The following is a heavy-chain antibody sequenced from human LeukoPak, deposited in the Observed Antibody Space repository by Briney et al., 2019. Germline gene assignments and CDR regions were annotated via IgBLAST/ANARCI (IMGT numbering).Heavy chain of an antibody. CDR1: GFTFSSYG. Sequence: GGSLRLSCAASGFTFSSYGMNWVRQAPGKGLEWVAVISYDGSNKYYADSVKGRFTISRDNSKNTLFVQMSSLRAEDTAVYYCAKLISGSYYYYYGLDVWGQGTTVTVSS. CDR3: AKLISGSYYYYYGLDV. CDR2: ISYDGSNK. J-gene: IGHJ6*02. V-gene: IGHV3-30*18. D-gene: IGHD1-26*01.